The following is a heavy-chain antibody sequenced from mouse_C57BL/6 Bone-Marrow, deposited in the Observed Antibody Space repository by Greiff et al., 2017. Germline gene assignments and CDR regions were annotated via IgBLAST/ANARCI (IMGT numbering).Heavy chain of an antibody. CDR1: GYTFTDYY. CDR2: IYPGSGNT. J-gene: IGHJ2*01. V-gene: IGHV1-76*01. CDR3: ASNWGSFDY. D-gene: IGHD4-1*01. Sequence: VQLQQSGAELVRPGASVKLSCKASGYTFTDYYINWVKQRPGQGLEWIARIYPGSGNTYYNEKFKGKATLTAEKSSSTAYMQLSSLTSEDSAVYFCASNWGSFDYWGQGTTLTVSS.